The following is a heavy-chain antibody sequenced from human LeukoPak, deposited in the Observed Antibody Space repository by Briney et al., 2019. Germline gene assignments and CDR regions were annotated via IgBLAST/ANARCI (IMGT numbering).Heavy chain of an antibody. CDR3: ARRGYSSILRDY. V-gene: IGHV3-48*01. D-gene: IGHD6-13*01. J-gene: IGHJ4*02. Sequence: GGSLRLSCAASGFTFSAYAMNWVRQAPGKGLEWVSYITSSSSTMYYADSVKGRFTISRDNAKNSLYLQMSGLRVEDTAVYYCARRGYSSILRDYWGQGTLVTVSS. CDR1: GFTFSAYA. CDR2: ITSSSSTM.